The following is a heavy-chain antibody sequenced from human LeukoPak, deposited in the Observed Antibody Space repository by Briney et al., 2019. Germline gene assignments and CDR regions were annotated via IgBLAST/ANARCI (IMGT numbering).Heavy chain of an antibody. CDR2: INPNGGGT. CDR3: ARTRAYASGSYFHFEY. CDR1: GFRFTGYY. D-gene: IGHD3-10*01. V-gene: IGHV1-2*06. Sequence: ASVKVSCRASGFRFTGYYMHWVRQAPGQGLEWMGRINPNGGGTNYAQRFQGRVTMTRDTSISTAYMELSRLRSDDTAIYHCARTRAYASGSYFHFEYWGQGTLVTVSS. J-gene: IGHJ4*02.